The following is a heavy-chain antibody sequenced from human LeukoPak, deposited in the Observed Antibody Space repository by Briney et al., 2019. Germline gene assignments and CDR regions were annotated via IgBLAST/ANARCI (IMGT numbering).Heavy chain of an antibody. D-gene: IGHD1-26*01. CDR2: ITSSSSYI. J-gene: IGHJ6*03. CDR3: ARDLYSGSYGAYYYYYMDV. CDR1: GFTFSTYN. V-gene: IGHV3-21*01. Sequence: PGGSLRLSCAASGFTFSTYNMNWVRQAPGKGLEWVSSITSSSSYIYYADSVKGRFTISRDNAKNSLYLQMNSLRAEDTAVYYCARDLYSGSYGAYYYYYMDVWGKGTTVTISS.